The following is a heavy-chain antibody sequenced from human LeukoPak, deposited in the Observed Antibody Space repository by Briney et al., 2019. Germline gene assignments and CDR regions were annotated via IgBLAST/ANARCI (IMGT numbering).Heavy chain of an antibody. V-gene: IGHV3-23*01. D-gene: IGHD1-26*01. J-gene: IGHJ4*02. CDR3: AKENPVGGTNYFDY. CDR1: GFIFSTYA. Sequence: GRSLRLSCAASGFIFSTYAMSWVRQAPGKGLEWVSAITGSGDSTYYADSVKGRFTISRDNSKNTLSLQTNSLRAEDTAVYYCAKENPVGGTNYFDYWGQGTLVTVPS. CDR2: ITGSGDST.